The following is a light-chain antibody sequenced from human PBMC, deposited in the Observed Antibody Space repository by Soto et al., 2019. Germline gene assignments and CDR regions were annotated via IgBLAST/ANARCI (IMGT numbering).Light chain of an antibody. J-gene: IGLJ1*01. V-gene: IGLV2-23*02. Sequence: SALTPPAAVSGSPRQSITISCTGSNSDVGSYNLVSWFQQHPGKAPKLVIYEVTKRPSGVSDRFSGSKSGNTASLTISGLQAEDEADYYCFSYAGDSVYVFGTGTKVTVL. CDR2: EVT. CDR1: NSDVGSYNL. CDR3: FSYAGDSVYV.